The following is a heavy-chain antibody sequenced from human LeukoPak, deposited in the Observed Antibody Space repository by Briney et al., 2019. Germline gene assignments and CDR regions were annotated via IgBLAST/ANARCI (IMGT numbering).Heavy chain of an antibody. D-gene: IGHD6-6*01. CDR3: AKDRGGAARHTLQY. V-gene: IGHV3-53*05. CDR1: GFTVSSNY. CDR2: IYSGGST. J-gene: IGHJ4*02. Sequence: GGSLRLSCAASGFTVSSNYMSWVRQAPGKGLEWVSVIYSGGSTYYADSVKGRFTISRDNSKNTLYLQMNSLRAEDTAVYYCAKDRGGAARHTLQYWGQGTLVTVSS.